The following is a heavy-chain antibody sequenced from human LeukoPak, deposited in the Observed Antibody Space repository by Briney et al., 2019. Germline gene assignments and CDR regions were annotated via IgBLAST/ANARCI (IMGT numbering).Heavy chain of an antibody. CDR1: VYTFTSYY. CDR2: INPNGGST. CDR3: AIDHRILAHGMDV. D-gene: IGHD2-21*01. V-gene: IGHV1-46*01. J-gene: IGHJ6*02. Sequence: ASVKVSCKASVYTFTSYYMHWVRQAPGQGLEWMGIINPNGGSTSYAQKFQGRVTMTRDTSTRTVYMELSSLRSEDTAVYYCAIDHRILAHGMDVWGQGTTVTVSS.